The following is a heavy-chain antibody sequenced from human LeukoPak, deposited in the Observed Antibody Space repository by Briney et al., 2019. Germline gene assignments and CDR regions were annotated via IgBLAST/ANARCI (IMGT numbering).Heavy chain of an antibody. J-gene: IGHJ6*03. D-gene: IGHD2-15*01. CDR2: ISWNSGST. CDR1: GFTFDDYA. Sequence: GGSLRLSCAASGFTFDDYAMHWVRQAPGKGLEWVSGISWNSGSTGYADSVKGRFTISRDNAKNSLYLQMNSLRAEDTALYYCAKDFGSGGSRYYYYYYMDVWGKGTTVTVSS. CDR3: AKDFGSGGSRYYYYYYMDV. V-gene: IGHV3-9*01.